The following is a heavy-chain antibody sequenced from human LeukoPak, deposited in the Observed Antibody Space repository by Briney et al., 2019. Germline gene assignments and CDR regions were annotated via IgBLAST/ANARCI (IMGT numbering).Heavy chain of an antibody. CDR3: ARGSRGCSSTSCYDYFDY. J-gene: IGHJ4*02. CDR1: GGSISSHY. CDR2: IYYSGST. V-gene: IGHV4-59*11. Sequence: SETLSLTCTVSGGSISSHYWSWIRPPPGKGLEWIGYIYYSGSTNYNPPLKSRVTISVDTSKNQFSLKLSSVTAADTAVYYCARGSRGCSSTSCYDYFDYWGQGTLVTVSS. D-gene: IGHD2-2*01.